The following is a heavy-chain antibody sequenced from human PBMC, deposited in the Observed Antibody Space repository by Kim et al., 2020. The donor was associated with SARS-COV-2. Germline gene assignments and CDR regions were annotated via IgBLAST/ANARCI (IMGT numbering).Heavy chain of an antibody. CDR1: GFTFSSYS. CDR3: ARDLKASSGWYGDYYYYGMDV. D-gene: IGHD6-19*01. V-gene: IGHV3-21*01. J-gene: IGHJ6*02. Sequence: GGSLRLSCAASGFTFSSYSMNWVRQAPGKGLEWVSSISSSSSYIYYADSVKGRFTISRDNAKNSLYLQMNSLRAEDTAVYYCARDLKASSGWYGDYYYYGMDVWGQGTTVTVSS. CDR2: ISSSSSYI.